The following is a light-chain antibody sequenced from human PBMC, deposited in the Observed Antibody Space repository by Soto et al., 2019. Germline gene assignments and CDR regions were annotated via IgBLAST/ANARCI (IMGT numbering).Light chain of an antibody. V-gene: IGKV3-20*01. J-gene: IGKJ1*01. CDR1: QSVSSSY. CDR3: QQYGSSPWT. CDR2: GAS. Sequence: ELVLTQSPGTLSLYPGERATLSCRASQSVSSSYLAWYQQKPGQAPRLLIYGASSRATGIPDRFSGSGTGTDFTLTISRLEPEDFAVYYCQQYGSSPWTFGQGTKV.